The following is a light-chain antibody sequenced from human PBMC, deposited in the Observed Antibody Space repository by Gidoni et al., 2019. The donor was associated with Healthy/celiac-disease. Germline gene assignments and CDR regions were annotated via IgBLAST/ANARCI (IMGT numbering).Light chain of an antibody. CDR1: QSVSSN. Sequence: EIVMMQSPATLSVSPGERATLSCRASQSVSSNLAWYQQKPGQAPRLLIDGASTRATGIPARFSGSGSGTEFTLTISSLQSEDFAVYYCQQYNNWPTTFGQGTRLEIK. V-gene: IGKV3-15*01. CDR3: QQYNNWPTT. J-gene: IGKJ5*01. CDR2: GAS.